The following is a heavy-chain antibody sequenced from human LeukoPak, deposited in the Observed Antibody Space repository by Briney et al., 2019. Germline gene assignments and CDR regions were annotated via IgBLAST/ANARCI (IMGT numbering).Heavy chain of an antibody. CDR1: GGSICSGGYY. V-gene: IGHV4-31*01. CDR3: GRGPYFADSSGHDY. D-gene: IGHD3-22*01. CDR2: IYYSGTT. J-gene: IGHJ4*02. Sequence: PSETLSLTCTVSGGSICSGGYYWSWSRQHPGRGRGWIAYIYYSGTTYYTPSLKQLVTISVDSTKTEFSLKLSSVTAAAAVVYYSGRGPYFADSSGHDYWGQGTLVTVSS.